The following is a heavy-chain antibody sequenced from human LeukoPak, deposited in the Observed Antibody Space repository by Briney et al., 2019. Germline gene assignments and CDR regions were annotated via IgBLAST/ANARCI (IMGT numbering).Heavy chain of an antibody. CDR1: GYTFTSYG. V-gene: IGHV1-18*01. CDR2: ISAYNGNT. CDR3: ARDRLGGSYAFDI. D-gene: IGHD1-26*01. Sequence: ASVKFSCKASGYTFTSYGISWVRQAPGQGLEWMGWISAYNGNTNYAQKLQGRVTMTTDTSTSTAYMDLRSLRSDDTAVYYCARDRLGGSYAFDIWGQGTMVTVSS. J-gene: IGHJ3*02.